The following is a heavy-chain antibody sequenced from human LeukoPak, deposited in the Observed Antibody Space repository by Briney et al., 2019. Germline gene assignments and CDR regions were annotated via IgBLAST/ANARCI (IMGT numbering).Heavy chain of an antibody. V-gene: IGHV4-39*01. CDR2: IYYTGTA. CDR1: GGSIRDTSYY. J-gene: IGHJ5*02. D-gene: IGHD1-1*01. Sequence: SETLSLTCTVSGGSIRDTSYYWVWIRQPPGKELEWIGIIYYTGTAYYNPSLKSRVTISVDTSRDQFSLRLSSVTAADTAVYYCARLGHYPNSRTRPNWFDPRGQGTLVSVSS. CDR3: ARLGHYPNSRTRPNWFDP.